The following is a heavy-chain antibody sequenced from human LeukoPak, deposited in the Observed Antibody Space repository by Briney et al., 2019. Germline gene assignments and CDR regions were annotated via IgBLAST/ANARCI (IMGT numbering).Heavy chain of an antibody. CDR3: AKDFLPAYCSGGSCYSGVDY. CDR1: GFTFDDYA. V-gene: IGHV3-43D*03. CDR2: ISWDGGST. D-gene: IGHD2-15*01. Sequence: PGGSLRLSCAASGFTFDDYAMHWVRQAPGKGLEWVSLISWDGGSTYYADSVKGRFTISRDNSKNSLYQQMNSLRAEDTALYYCAKDFLPAYCSGGSCYSGVDYWGQGTLVTVSP. J-gene: IGHJ4*02.